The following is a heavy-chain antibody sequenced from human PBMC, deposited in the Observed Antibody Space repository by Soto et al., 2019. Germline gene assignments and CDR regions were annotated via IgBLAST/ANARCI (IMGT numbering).Heavy chain of an antibody. J-gene: IGHJ6*02. CDR1: GYSFTSYW. Sequence: GESLKISCKGSGYSFTSYWISWVRQMPGKGLEWMGRIDPSDSYTNYSPSFQGHVTISADNSISTAYLQWSSLKASDTAMYYCARASGYSYGQSHYYYGMDVWGQGTTVTVSS. CDR3: ARASGYSYGQSHYYYGMDV. D-gene: IGHD5-18*01. CDR2: IDPSDSYT. V-gene: IGHV5-10-1*01.